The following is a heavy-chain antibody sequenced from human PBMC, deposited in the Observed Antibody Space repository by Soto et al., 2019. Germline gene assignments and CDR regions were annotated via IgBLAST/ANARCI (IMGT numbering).Heavy chain of an antibody. Sequence: VGSLRLSCAASGFTFSSYWMSWVRQAPGKGLEWVANIKQDGSEKYYVDSVKGRFTISRDNAKNSLYLQMNSLRAEDTAVYYCARVGDILTGGRPYYYGMDVWGQGTTVTVSS. CDR2: IKQDGSEK. CDR3: ARVGDILTGGRPYYYGMDV. J-gene: IGHJ6*02. D-gene: IGHD3-9*01. CDR1: GFTFSSYW. V-gene: IGHV3-7*01.